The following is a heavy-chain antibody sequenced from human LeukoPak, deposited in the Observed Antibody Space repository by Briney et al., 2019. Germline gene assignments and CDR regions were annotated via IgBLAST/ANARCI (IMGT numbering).Heavy chain of an antibody. CDR1: GFTFSSYA. Sequence: PGRSLRLSCAASGFTFSSYAMHWVRQAPGKGLEWVAVISYDGSNKYYADSVKGRFTISRDNSKNTLYLQMNSLRAEDTAVYYCAKEGGSGTGDYWGQGTLVTVSS. CDR2: ISYDGSNK. D-gene: IGHD3-16*01. CDR3: AKEGGSGTGDY. J-gene: IGHJ4*02. V-gene: IGHV3-30*07.